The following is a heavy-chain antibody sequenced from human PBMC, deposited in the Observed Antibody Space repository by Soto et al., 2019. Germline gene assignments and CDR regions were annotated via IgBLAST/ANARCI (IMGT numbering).Heavy chain of an antibody. J-gene: IGHJ4*02. V-gene: IGHV3-30-3*01. CDR3: ARALTGTTMGFDY. CDR2: ISYDGSNK. CDR1: GFTFSSYA. D-gene: IGHD1-7*01. Sequence: QVQLVESGGGVVQPGRSLRLSCAASGFTFSSYAMHWVRQAPGKGLEWVAVISYDGSNKYYADSVKGRFTISRDNSKNTLYLQMNSLRAEDMAVYYCARALTGTTMGFDYWGQGTLVTVSS.